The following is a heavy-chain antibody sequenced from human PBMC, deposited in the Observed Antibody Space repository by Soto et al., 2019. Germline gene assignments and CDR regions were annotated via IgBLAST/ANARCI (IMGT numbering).Heavy chain of an antibody. V-gene: IGHV3-73*01. J-gene: IGHJ3*02. CDR2: IRDRTNGYAT. D-gene: IGHD2-2*01. CDR3: TIVVAPGDRAFDI. Sequence: EVQLVESGGGLVQPGGSLRLSCAASGFSISGSGIHWVRQASGKGLEWVASIRDRTNGYATGFAASVQGRFSISRDDSKNTAFLQMNSLNAKDTAVDYCTIVVAPGDRAFDIWGQGTMVTVSS. CDR1: GFSISGSG.